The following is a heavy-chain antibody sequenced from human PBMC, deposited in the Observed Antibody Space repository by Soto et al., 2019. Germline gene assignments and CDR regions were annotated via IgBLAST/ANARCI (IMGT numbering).Heavy chain of an antibody. D-gene: IGHD2-15*01. J-gene: IGHJ5*02. CDR1: GGTFSSYT. Sequence: QVQLVQSGAEVKKPGSSVKVSCKASGGTFSSYTISWVRQAPGQGLEWMGRIIPIHGIANYAQKFQGRVTITADKSTSTAYMELSSLRSEDTAVYYCARAAEGYCSGGSCYAFDPWGQGTLVTVSS. CDR3: ARAAEGYCSGGSCYAFDP. CDR2: IIPIHGIA. V-gene: IGHV1-69*02.